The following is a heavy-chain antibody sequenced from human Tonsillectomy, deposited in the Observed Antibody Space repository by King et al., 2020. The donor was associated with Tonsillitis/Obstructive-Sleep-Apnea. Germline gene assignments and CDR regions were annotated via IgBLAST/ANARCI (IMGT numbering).Heavy chain of an antibody. CDR3: ARRSHYYDSSGYYPTAFDT. V-gene: IGHV4-59*08. CDR2: IYYSGST. Sequence: VQLQESGPGLVKPSETLSLTCTVSGASISSYYWSWIRQPPGKGLEWIGYIYYSGSTNYNPSLKSRVTISVDTSNNQFSLKLSSVTAADTAVYYCARRSHYYDSSGYYPTAFDTWGQGTMVTVSS. CDR1: GASISSYY. J-gene: IGHJ3*02. D-gene: IGHD3-22*01.